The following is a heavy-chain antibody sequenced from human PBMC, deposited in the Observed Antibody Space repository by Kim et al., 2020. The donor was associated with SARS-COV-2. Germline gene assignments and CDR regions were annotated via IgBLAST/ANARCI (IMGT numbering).Heavy chain of an antibody. CDR3: ARMFLGISNNLDV. V-gene: IGHV4-38-2*01. Sequence: SETLSLTCSVSGSSIGIGYYWAWVRQPPGRGLEWVGSISHGGHTNYNSSLLSRLTISVDTSKRLFSLMLTAVTAAETAVYYCARMFLGISNNLDVWGRGT. J-gene: IGHJ3*01. D-gene: IGHD3-10*02. CDR1: GSSIGIGYY. CDR2: ISHGGHT.